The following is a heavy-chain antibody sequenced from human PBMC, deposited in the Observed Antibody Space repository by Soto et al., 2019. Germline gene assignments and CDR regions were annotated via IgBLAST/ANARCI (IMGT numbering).Heavy chain of an antibody. CDR1: GATFNFYT. J-gene: IGHJ4*02. CDR3: ATNYGSGSEHFDN. CDR2: IIPMLGMS. D-gene: IGHD3-10*01. V-gene: IGHV1-69*02. Sequence: QVQLVQSGAEVKKPGSSVSVSCTASGATFNFYTINWVRQAPEQGLQWMGRIIPMLGMSNYAQKFQGRVTMIADKSTSTVYMDLSRLRSEDTALYYCATNYGSGSEHFDNWGQGTLVTVSS.